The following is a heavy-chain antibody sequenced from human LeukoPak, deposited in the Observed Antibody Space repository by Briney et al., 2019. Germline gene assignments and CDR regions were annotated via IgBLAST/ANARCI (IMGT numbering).Heavy chain of an antibody. J-gene: IGHJ4*02. D-gene: IGHD2-2*01. Sequence: GGSLRLSCAASGFTFSSYWMSWVRQAPGKGLEWVANIKQDGSEKYYVDSVKGRFTISRDNAKNSLYLQMNSLRAEDTAVYYCARGKGYCSSTGCFWGQGTLVTVSS. V-gene: IGHV3-7*01. CDR1: GFTFSSYW. CDR3: ARGKGYCSSTGCF. CDR2: IKQDGSEK.